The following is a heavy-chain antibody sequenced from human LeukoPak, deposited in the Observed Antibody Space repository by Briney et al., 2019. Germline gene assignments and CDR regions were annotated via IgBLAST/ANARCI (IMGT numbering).Heavy chain of an antibody. Sequence: PGGSLRLSCAASGFTFSSYSMNWVRQAPGKGLEWVVVISYDGSNKYYADSVKGRFTISRDNSKNTMYLQTNSLRAEDTAVYYCARIHCGGDCYSVGWDWYFDLWGRGTLVTVSS. CDR3: ARIHCGGDCYSVGWDWYFDL. CDR2: ISYDGSNK. D-gene: IGHD2-21*02. CDR1: GFTFSSYS. V-gene: IGHV3-30*03. J-gene: IGHJ2*01.